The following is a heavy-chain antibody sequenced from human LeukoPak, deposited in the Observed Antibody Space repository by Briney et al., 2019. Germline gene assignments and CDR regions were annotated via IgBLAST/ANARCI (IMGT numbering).Heavy chain of an antibody. J-gene: IGHJ5*02. CDR3: ARHSTSGWNWFDP. Sequence: SETLSLTCAVYGGSFSGYYWSWIRQPPGKGLEWIGEINHSGSTNYNPSLKSRVTISVDTSKNQFSLKLSSVTAADTAVYYCARHSTSGWNWFDPWGQGTLVTVSS. CDR1: GGSFSGYY. V-gene: IGHV4-34*01. CDR2: INHSGST. D-gene: IGHD6-19*01.